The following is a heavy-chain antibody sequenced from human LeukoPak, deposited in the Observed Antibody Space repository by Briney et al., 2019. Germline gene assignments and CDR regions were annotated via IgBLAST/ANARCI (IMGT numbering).Heavy chain of an antibody. Sequence: GESLKISCKGSGYSFTSYWISWVRQMPGRGLEWMGRIDPSDSYTNYSPSFQGHVTISADKSISTAYLQWSGLKASDTAMHYCARRDGYNYLSFDYWGQGTLVTVSS. CDR3: ARRDGYNYLSFDY. CDR1: GYSFTSYW. D-gene: IGHD5-24*01. CDR2: IDPSDSYT. V-gene: IGHV5-10-1*01. J-gene: IGHJ4*02.